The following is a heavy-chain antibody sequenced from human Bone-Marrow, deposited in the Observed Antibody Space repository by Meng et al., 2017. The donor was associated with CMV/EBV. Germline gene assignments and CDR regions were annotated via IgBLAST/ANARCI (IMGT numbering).Heavy chain of an antibody. D-gene: IGHD3-3*01. CDR2: IYSCGST. CDR3: ARRRGEEWSHYYYYYGMDV. Sequence: GESLKISCAASGFTFSSYSMNWVRQAPGKGLEWVSVIYSCGSTYYADFVKGRFTISRDNSKNTLNLQMNSLRAEDTAVYYCARRRGEEWSHYYYYYGMDVWGQGTTVTVSS. V-gene: IGHV3-53*05. CDR1: GFTFSSYS. J-gene: IGHJ6*02.